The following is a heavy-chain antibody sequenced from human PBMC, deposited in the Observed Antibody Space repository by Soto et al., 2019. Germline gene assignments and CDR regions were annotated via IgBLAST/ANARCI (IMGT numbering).Heavy chain of an antibody. CDR2: INHSGST. V-gene: IGHV4-34*01. Sequence: SETLSLTCAVYGGSFSGYYWSWIRQPPGKGLEWIGEINHSGSTNYNPSLKSRVTISVDTSKNQFSLKLSSVTAADTAVYYCARDNSSSAFDYWGQGTLVTVSS. CDR3: ARDNSSSAFDY. J-gene: IGHJ4*02. CDR1: GGSFSGYY. D-gene: IGHD6-13*01.